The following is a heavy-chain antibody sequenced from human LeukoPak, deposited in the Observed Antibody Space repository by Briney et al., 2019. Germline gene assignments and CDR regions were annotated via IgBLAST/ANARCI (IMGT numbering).Heavy chain of an antibody. J-gene: IGHJ4*02. V-gene: IGHV3-30-3*01. CDR1: GFTFSSYS. CDR3: ARTAFRTAPYFDY. Sequence: PGGSLRLSCAASGFTFSSYSMHWVRQAPGKGLEWVAVISYDGSNEYYADSVKGRFTISRDNSKNTLYLQMNSLRAEDTAVYYCARTAFRTAPYFDYWGQGTLVTVSS. CDR2: ISYDGSNE. D-gene: IGHD1-1*01.